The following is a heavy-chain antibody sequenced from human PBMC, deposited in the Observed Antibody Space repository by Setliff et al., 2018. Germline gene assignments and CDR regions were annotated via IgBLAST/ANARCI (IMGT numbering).Heavy chain of an antibody. CDR3: VRDRAAIVVGPPTAAFDI. CDR1: GYNFITTG. V-gene: IGHV1-18*01. J-gene: IGHJ3*02. D-gene: IGHD2-2*01. CDR2: ISPYNINT. Sequence: EASVKVSCKTSGYNFITTGISWVRQAPGQGPEWMGCISPYNINTNYAQKLQDRVTLTTDTSTGTAYMEVRSLRSDDTAQYYCVRDRAAIVVGPPTAAFDIWGQGTMVTVSS.